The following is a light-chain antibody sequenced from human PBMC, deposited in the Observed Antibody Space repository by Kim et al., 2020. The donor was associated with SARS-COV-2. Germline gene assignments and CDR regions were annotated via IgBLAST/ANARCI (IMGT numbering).Light chain of an antibody. V-gene: IGLV1-44*01. CDR3: AVWDDSLKQGV. CDR2: SNN. Sequence: QSVLTQPPSASGTPGQRVTISCSGSSSNIGSDNVVWYQQFPGAAPNVLILSNNQRPSGIPDRFSGSRSGTSASLAISGLQSGDEADYYCAVWDDSLKQGVFGGGTQLTVL. J-gene: IGLJ3*02. CDR1: SSNIGSDN.